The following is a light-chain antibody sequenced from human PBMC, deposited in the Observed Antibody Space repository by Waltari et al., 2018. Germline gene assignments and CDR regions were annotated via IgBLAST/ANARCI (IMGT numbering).Light chain of an antibody. Sequence: QSALTQPRSVSGSPGQSVTISCTATISYVGGYNYVSWSQQHPGKAPKPLIYEVSKRPSGVPDRLSGSKSGNTASLTISGLQAEDEADYYCCSYAGRYTFVFGTGTKVTVL. J-gene: IGLJ1*01. CDR3: CSYAGRYTFV. V-gene: IGLV2-11*01. CDR2: EVS. CDR1: ISYVGGYNY.